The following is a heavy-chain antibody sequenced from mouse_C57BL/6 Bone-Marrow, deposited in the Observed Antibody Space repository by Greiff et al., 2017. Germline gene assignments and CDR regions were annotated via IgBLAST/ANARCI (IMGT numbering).Heavy chain of an antibody. CDR2: IDPETGGT. Sequence: LVESGAELVRPGASVTLSCKASGYTFTDYEMHWVKQTPVHGLEWIGAIDPETGGTAYNQKFKGKAILTADKSSSTAYMERRSLTSEDSAVYYCTRSNWYFDVWGTGTTVTVSS. J-gene: IGHJ1*03. CDR3: TRSNWYFDV. V-gene: IGHV1-15*01. D-gene: IGHD1-1*01. CDR1: GYTFTDYE.